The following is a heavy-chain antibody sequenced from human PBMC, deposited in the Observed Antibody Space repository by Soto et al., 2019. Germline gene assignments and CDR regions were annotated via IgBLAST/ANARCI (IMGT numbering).Heavy chain of an antibody. J-gene: IGHJ3*02. V-gene: IGHV3-21*01. CDR3: AREAHFYGRSDVYDI. CDR2: IDSSGNYI. CDR1: GFTFSIYS. Sequence: PGGSLRLSCAASGFTFSIYSMTWVRQAPGKGLEWVSSIDSSGNYIYYADSLKGRFTISRDNAKNSLYLQMNSLRAEDTAVYYCAREAHFYGRSDVYDIWGQGTMVTVSS. D-gene: IGHD3-10*02.